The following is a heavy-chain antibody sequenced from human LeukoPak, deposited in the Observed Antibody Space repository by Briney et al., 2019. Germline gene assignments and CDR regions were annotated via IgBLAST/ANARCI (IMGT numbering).Heavy chain of an antibody. CDR1: GFTFSSYA. CDR2: ISYDGSNK. J-gene: IGHJ4*02. Sequence: GGSLRLSCAASGFTFSSYAMHWVRQAPGKGLEWVAVISYDGSNKYYADSVKGRFTISRDSSKNTLYLQMNSQRAEDTALYYCARDRNSGNELDYWGQGTLVTVSS. D-gene: IGHD1-26*01. V-gene: IGHV3-30-3*01. CDR3: ARDRNSGNELDY.